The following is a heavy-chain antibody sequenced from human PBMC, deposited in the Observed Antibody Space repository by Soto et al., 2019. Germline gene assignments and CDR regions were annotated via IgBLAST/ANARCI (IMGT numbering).Heavy chain of an antibody. Sequence: GGSLILSCAASGFTFTNYAMSWVRQAPGKGLECLSVITSNGGSTAYADSVKGRFTISRDNSKNTLYLQMNSLRAEDTAVYYCAKGTLAYCSGATCYPFDYWGQGTLVTVSS. D-gene: IGHD2-15*01. CDR3: AKGTLAYCSGATCYPFDY. CDR1: GFTFTNYA. CDR2: ITSNGGST. J-gene: IGHJ4*02. V-gene: IGHV3-23*01.